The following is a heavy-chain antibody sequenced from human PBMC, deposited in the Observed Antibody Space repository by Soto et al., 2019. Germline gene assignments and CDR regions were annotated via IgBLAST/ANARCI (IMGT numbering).Heavy chain of an antibody. J-gene: IGHJ4*02. V-gene: IGHV3-64D*08. CDR1: GFTFSSYA. Sequence: GGSLRLSCAASGFTFSSYAMHWVRQSPGKGLEYVSGISWDSGSTGYADSVKGRFTISRDNSKNTLYLRMNSLRSDDTAVYYCVKEANPFINTLVVLIFDYWGQGTQVTVS. CDR3: VKEANPFINTLVVLIFDY. D-gene: IGHD3-22*01. CDR2: ISWDSGST.